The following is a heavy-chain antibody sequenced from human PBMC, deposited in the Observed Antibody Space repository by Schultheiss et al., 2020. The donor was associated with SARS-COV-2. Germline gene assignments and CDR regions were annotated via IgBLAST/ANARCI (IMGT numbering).Heavy chain of an antibody. V-gene: IGHV3-23*01. Sequence: ESLKISCAASGFTFSSYAMSWVRQAPGKGLEWVSAISGSGGSTYYADSVKGRFTISRDNSKNTLYLQMNSLRAEDTAVYYCAGNGVYYYYGMDVWGQGTTVTVSS. D-gene: IGHD2-8*01. CDR1: GFTFSSYA. CDR3: AGNGVYYYYGMDV. CDR2: ISGSGGST. J-gene: IGHJ6*02.